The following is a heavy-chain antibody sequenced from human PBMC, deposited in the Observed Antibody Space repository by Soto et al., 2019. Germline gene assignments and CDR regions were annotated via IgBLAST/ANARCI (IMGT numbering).Heavy chain of an antibody. CDR2: INGDSSTI. D-gene: IGHD1-1*01. Sequence: EVQLVESGGGLVQPGGSLRLSCAASGFTFSGYSMNWVRQAPGKGLEWISYINGDSSTIEFADSVKGRFTISRDNAENSLFLQRNRLRAEGTAVYYCARLLSAAGTNPRDFWGQGNLVTVAS. CDR1: GFTFSGYS. CDR3: ARLLSAAGTNPRDF. V-gene: IGHV3-48*01. J-gene: IGHJ4*02.